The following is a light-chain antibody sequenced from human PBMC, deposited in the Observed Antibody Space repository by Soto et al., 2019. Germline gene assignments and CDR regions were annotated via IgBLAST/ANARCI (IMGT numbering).Light chain of an antibody. Sequence: ISLTQSPSTLSLSPGDRDTLSCRARHIVCSCSLGWYQQKPGQAPRLLIYGASLRATGIPDRFSGSGSGTDFTLTISRLEPEDFAVYYCQQHSGSPPTFGQGTKVEIK. CDR2: GAS. V-gene: IGKV3-20*01. CDR3: QQHSGSPPT. J-gene: IGKJ1*01. CDR1: HIVCSCS.